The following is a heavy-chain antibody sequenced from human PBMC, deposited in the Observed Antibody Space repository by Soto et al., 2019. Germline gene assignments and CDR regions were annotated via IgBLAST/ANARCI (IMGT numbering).Heavy chain of an antibody. CDR1: GFTFSTYW. J-gene: IGHJ6*02. V-gene: IGHV3-7*01. Sequence: PGGSLRLSCAASGFTFSTYWMNWVRQAPGKGLECVANIKQDGSEKFYVDSLKGRFTISRDNAKNSLYLQLNSLRAEDTAVYYCASEYCSGGSCYYYGMAVWGQGTTVTVSS. CDR2: IKQDGSEK. D-gene: IGHD2-15*01. CDR3: ASEYCSGGSCYYYGMAV.